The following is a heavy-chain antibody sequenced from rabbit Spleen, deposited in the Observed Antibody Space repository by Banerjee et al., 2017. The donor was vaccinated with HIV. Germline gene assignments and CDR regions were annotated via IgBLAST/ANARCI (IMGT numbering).Heavy chain of an antibody. CDR2: IEPIFGKT. CDR3: ARDLVAVIGWNFNL. Sequence: QEQLVESGGGLVQPEGSLTLTCKASGFDFSNYGVSWVRQAPGKGLEWIGYIEPIFGKTYYANWVNGRFTISSHNAQNTLYLQLSSLTAADTATYFCARDLVAVIGWNFNLWGPGTLVTVS. D-gene: IGHD5-1*01. CDR1: GFDFSNYG. J-gene: IGHJ4*01. V-gene: IGHV1S47*01.